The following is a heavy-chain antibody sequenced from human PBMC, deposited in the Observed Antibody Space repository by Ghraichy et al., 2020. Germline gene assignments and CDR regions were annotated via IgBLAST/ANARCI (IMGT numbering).Heavy chain of an antibody. Sequence: GGSLRLSCAASGFTFDDYAMHWVRQAPGKGLEWVSGISWNSGSIGYADSVKGRFTISRDNAKNSLYLQMNSLRAEDTALYYCAKGHFPLNGVWLSVAFDIWGQGTMVTVSS. V-gene: IGHV3-9*01. J-gene: IGHJ3*02. CDR2: ISWNSGSI. CDR1: GFTFDDYA. CDR3: AKGHFPLNGVWLSVAFDI. D-gene: IGHD2-8*01.